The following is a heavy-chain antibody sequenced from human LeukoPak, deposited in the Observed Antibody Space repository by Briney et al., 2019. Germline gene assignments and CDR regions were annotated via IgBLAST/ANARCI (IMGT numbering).Heavy chain of an antibody. V-gene: IGHV3-30*04. CDR2: ISYDGSNK. J-gene: IGHJ3*02. CDR1: GFTFSSYA. D-gene: IGHD6-13*01. Sequence: GRSLRLSRAASGFTFSSYAMHWVRQAPGKGLEWVALISYDGSNKYYADSVKGRFTISRDNSKNTLYLQMNSLRAEDTAVYYCTRGGSSWDFAFDIWGQGTMVTVSS. CDR3: TRGGSSWDFAFDI.